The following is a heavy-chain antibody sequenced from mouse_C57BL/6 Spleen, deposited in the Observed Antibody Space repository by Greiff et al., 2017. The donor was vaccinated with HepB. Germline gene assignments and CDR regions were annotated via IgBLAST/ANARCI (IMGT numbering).Heavy chain of an antibody. CDR3: AGGYYYGSSPYYAMDY. CDR1: GYAFSSSW. J-gene: IGHJ4*01. CDR2: IYPGDGDT. Sequence: VQLQESGPELVKPGASVKISCKASGYAFSSSWMNWVKQRPGKGLEWIGRIYPGDGDTNYNGKFKGKATLTADKSSSTAYMQLSSLTSEDSAVYFCAGGYYYGSSPYYAMDYWGQGTSVTVSS. V-gene: IGHV1-82*01. D-gene: IGHD1-1*01.